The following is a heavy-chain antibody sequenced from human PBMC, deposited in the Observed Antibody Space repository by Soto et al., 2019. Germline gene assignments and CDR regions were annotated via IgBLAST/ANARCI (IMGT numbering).Heavy chain of an antibody. J-gene: IGHJ2*01. V-gene: IGHV1-46*01. CDR2: LNSSGGNT. CDR3: ARDRGSYFDL. Sequence: QVQLVQSGAEIKKPGASVQISCKTSGSTFTTYYIYWVRQAPGQGLAGMVVLNSSGGNTNYTQKFQGRVNMTRDTSTGTVYMELSSLRSEDTAIYYCARDRGSYFDLWGRGTLVTGSS. CDR1: GSTFTTYY. D-gene: IGHD1-26*01.